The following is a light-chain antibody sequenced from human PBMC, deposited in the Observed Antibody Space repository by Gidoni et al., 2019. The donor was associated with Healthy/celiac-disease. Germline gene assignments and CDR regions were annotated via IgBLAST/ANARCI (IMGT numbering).Light chain of an antibody. Sequence: DIQITQSPSSLSASVGDRATITCRESQSITSYLNWYQQKPGKAPKLLIYTASILQNGVPSRFSGSRSGTDFTRTISSLQPEDFATYDCQQSYSTPRTFGQGTKVEIK. CDR1: QSITSY. CDR3: QQSYSTPRT. CDR2: TAS. J-gene: IGKJ1*01. V-gene: IGKV1-39*01.